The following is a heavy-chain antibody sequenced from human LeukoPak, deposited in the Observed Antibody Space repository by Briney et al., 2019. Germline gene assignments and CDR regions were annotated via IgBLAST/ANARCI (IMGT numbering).Heavy chain of an antibody. CDR2: IIPIFGTA. CDR1: GGTFSSYA. Sequence: GASVKVSCKASGGTFSSYAISWVRQAPGQGLEWMGGIIPIFGTANYAQKFQGRVTITADESTSTAYMELSRLRSDDTAVYYCARSAESSSWVEFDYWGQGTLVTVSS. J-gene: IGHJ4*02. CDR3: ARSAESSSWVEFDY. V-gene: IGHV1-69*13. D-gene: IGHD6-13*01.